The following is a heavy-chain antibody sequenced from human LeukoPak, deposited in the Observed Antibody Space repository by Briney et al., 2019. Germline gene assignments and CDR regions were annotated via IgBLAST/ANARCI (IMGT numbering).Heavy chain of an antibody. CDR2: ISGSGGGT. Sequence: GGSLRLSCAASGFTFSSYAMSWVRQAPGKGLEWVSAISGSGGGTYYADSVKGRFTISRDNSKNTLYLQMNSLRAEDTAVYYCAKHLWLREYYFDYWGQGTLVTVSS. D-gene: IGHD5-12*01. V-gene: IGHV3-23*01. J-gene: IGHJ4*02. CDR1: GFTFSSYA. CDR3: AKHLWLREYYFDY.